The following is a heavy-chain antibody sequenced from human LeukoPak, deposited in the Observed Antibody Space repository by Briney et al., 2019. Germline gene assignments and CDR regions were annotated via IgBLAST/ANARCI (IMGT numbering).Heavy chain of an antibody. CDR2: ISLSGTTI. CDR3: ARVGVGTVTTWDY. Sequence: GGSLRLSCAASGFTFSNYEMNWVRQAPGKGLEWVSYISLSGTTIYYADSVKGRFTISRDNAKNSLYLQMNSLRAEDTAVYYCARVGVGTVTTWDYWGQGTLVTVST. CDR1: GFTFSNYE. D-gene: IGHD4-17*01. V-gene: IGHV3-48*03. J-gene: IGHJ4*02.